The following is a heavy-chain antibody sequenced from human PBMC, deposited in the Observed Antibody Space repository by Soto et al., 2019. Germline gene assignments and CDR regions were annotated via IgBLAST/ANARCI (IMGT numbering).Heavy chain of an antibody. V-gene: IGHV3-74*01. J-gene: IGHJ5*02. Sequence: GGSLRLSCAASGFTLGSHRIHWVRQAPGKGLEWVSRIDTDGGGTSYADSVKVRFTISTDNAKNTVYLQMNGLRAEDTAVYYCATVFDLWGQGTLVTVSS. CDR3: ATVFDL. CDR2: IDTDGGGT. CDR1: GFTLGSHR.